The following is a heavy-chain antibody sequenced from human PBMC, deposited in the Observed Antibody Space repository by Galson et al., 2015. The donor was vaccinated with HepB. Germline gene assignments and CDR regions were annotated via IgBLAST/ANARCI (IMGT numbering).Heavy chain of an antibody. Sequence: QSGAEVKKPGESLRISCTGSGYNFNNYWISWVRQMPGKGLEWMGRIDPSDFYINYSPSFQGHVTISLDKSISTAYLQWSSLEASDTAMYYCARHRDFQWFDPWGQGTLVTVSS. V-gene: IGHV5-10-1*01. CDR1: GYNFNNYW. D-gene: IGHD3/OR15-3a*01. CDR3: ARHRDFQWFDP. CDR2: IDPSDFYI. J-gene: IGHJ5*02.